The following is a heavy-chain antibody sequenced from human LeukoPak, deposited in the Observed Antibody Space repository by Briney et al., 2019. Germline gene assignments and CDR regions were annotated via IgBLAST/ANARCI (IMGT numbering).Heavy chain of an antibody. J-gene: IGHJ6*03. D-gene: IGHD6-19*01. CDR1: GGTFSSYA. CDR3: ARVPSYSSGWYSYYYYMDV. CDR2: IIPIFGTA. V-gene: IGHV1-69*06. Sequence: SVKVSCKASGGTFSSYAISWVRQAPGQGLEWMGGIIPIFGTANYAQKFQGRVTITADKPTSTAYMGLSSLRSEDTAVYYCARVPSYSSGWYSYYYYMDVWGKGTTVTVSS.